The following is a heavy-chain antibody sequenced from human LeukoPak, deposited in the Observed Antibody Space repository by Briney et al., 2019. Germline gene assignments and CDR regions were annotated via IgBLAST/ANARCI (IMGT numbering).Heavy chain of an antibody. V-gene: IGHV3-74*01. CDR1: GFTFSRYW. J-gene: IGHJ4*02. CDR3: VRDLGGRSGH. D-gene: IGHD1-26*01. CDR2: INEDGSTT. Sequence: GGSLRLSCAASGFTFSRYWMSWVRQAPGKGLVWVSRINEDGSTTNYADSVKGRSTIFRDNAKNTLYLQMNSLRAEDTAVYYCVRDLGGRSGHWGQGTLVTVSS.